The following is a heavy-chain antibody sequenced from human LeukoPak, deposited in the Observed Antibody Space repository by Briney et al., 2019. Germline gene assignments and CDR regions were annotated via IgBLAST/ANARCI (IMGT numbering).Heavy chain of an antibody. V-gene: IGHV1-69*01. CDR1: GGTFSSYA. D-gene: IGHD3-22*01. J-gene: IGHJ4*02. Sequence: GSSVKVSCKASGGTFSSYAISWVRQAPGQGLEWMGGIIPIFGTANYAQKFQGRVTITADESTSTAYMELSSLRSEDTAVYYCAREHNSIIVVDGLYYFDYWGQGTLVTVSS. CDR3: AREHNSIIVVDGLYYFDY. CDR2: IIPIFGTA.